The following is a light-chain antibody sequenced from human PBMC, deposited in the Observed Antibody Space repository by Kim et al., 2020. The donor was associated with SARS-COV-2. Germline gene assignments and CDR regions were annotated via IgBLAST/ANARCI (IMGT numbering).Light chain of an antibody. J-gene: IGLJ3*02. V-gene: IGLV3-9*01. CDR1: NIGSKN. CDR3: KVWDSIWV. Sequence: VSVALGQTARITCGRNNIGSKNVHWYQQKPGQGPVLVIYRDSNRPSGIPERFSGSNSGNTATLTISRAQAGDEADYYCKVWDSIWVFGRGTQLTVL. CDR2: RDS.